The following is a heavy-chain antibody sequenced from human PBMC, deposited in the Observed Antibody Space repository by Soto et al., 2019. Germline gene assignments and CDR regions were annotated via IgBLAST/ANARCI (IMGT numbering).Heavy chain of an antibody. J-gene: IGHJ4*02. CDR3: AQAGGDTISGVVIQNFVY. CDR1: GFTFSIYA. V-gene: IGHV3-23*01. CDR2: ITGSGGST. Sequence: GGSLRLSCAASGFTFSIYAMTWVRQAPGKGLEWVSTITGSGGSTYSADSVKGRFTISRDNSKNTLYLQMNSLRAEDTAVYYCAQAGGDTISGVVIQNFVYWGQGTLVTVSS. D-gene: IGHD3-3*01.